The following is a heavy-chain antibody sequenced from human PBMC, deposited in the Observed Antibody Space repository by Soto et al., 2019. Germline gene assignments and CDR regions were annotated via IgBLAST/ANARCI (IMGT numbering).Heavy chain of an antibody. J-gene: IGHJ6*02. Sequence: ASVKVSCKASGYTFTSYAMHWVRQAPGQRLEWMGWINAGNGNTKYSQKFQGRVTITRDTSASTAYMELSSLRSEDTAVYYCASAMAEDSHYYYGMDVWGQGTTVTASS. CDR3: ASAMAEDSHYYYGMDV. CDR2: INAGNGNT. D-gene: IGHD6-19*01. V-gene: IGHV1-3*01. CDR1: GYTFTSYA.